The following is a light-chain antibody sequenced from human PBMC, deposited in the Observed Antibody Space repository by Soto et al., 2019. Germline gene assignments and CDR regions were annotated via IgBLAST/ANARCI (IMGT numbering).Light chain of an antibody. V-gene: IGKV1-9*01. CDR3: QQPNSYPFT. CDR1: QGISSH. CDR2: AAS. J-gene: IGKJ3*01. Sequence: DIQLTQSPSFLSASVGDRVTITCRASQGISSHLAWYQQKPGKAPNLLIYAASTLQSGVPSRFSGGGSGTEFTLTISSLQPEDFATYYCQQPNSYPFTFGPGTKVDIK.